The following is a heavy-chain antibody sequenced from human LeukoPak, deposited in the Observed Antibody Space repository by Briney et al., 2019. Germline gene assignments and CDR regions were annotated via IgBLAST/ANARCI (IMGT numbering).Heavy chain of an antibody. V-gene: IGHV1-2*02. Sequence: ASVKVSCKASGYTFTGYYMHWVRQAPGQGLEWMGWINPNSGGTNYAQKFQGRVTMTRDTSISTAYMELSRLRSDDTAVYYCARDRLSGTVTTSDYWGQGTLVTVSS. J-gene: IGHJ4*02. CDR2: INPNSGGT. CDR3: ARDRLSGTVTTSDY. CDR1: GYTFTGYY. D-gene: IGHD4-17*01.